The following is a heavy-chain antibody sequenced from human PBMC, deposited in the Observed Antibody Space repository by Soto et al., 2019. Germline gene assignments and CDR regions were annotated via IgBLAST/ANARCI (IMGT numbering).Heavy chain of an antibody. V-gene: IGHV1-2*02. D-gene: IGHD3-22*01. CDR3: ARDSSGYYYPEYFQH. CDR2: INPNSGGT. CDR1: GYTFTGYY. Sequence: ASVKVSCKASGYTFTGYYMHWVRQAPGQGREWMGWINPNSGGTNYAQKFQGRVTMTRDTSISTAYMELSRRRSDDTAVYYCARDSSGYYYPEYFQHWGQGTLVTVSS. J-gene: IGHJ1*01.